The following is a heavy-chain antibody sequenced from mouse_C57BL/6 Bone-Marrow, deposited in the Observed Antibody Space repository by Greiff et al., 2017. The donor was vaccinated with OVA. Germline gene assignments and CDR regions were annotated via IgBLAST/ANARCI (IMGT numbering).Heavy chain of an antibody. CDR1: GYTFTRYW. D-gene: IGHD1-1*01. CDR3: ARFSRAYYFDY. V-gene: IGHV1-55*01. Sequence: VQLQQSGAELVKPGASVKMSCKASGYTFTRYWITWVKQRPGHGLEWIGDIYPGSGSTNYNEKFKSKATLTVDTSSSTTYMQLSSLTSEDSAVYYCARFSRAYYFDYWGKGTTLTVSS. CDR2: IYPGSGST. J-gene: IGHJ2*01.